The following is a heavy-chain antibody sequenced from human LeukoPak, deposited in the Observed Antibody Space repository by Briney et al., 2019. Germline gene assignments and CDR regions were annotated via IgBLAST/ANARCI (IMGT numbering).Heavy chain of an antibody. CDR2: IYSDGST. D-gene: IGHD6-13*01. Sequence: PGGSLRLSCAASGFTVSSKYMSWVRQAPGKGLEWVSVIYSDGSTYYADSVKGRFTISRDNSKNTLYLQMNSLRAEDTAVYFCAKTGSSSWGYFDYWGQGTLVTVSS. J-gene: IGHJ4*02. CDR3: AKTGSSSWGYFDY. V-gene: IGHV3-66*02. CDR1: GFTVSSKY.